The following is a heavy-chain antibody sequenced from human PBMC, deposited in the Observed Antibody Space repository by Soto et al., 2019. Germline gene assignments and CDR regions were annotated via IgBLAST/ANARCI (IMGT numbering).Heavy chain of an antibody. CDR2: INPSDGST. CDR3: ARGYCISSSCYVAWLDP. D-gene: IGHD2-2*01. V-gene: IGHV1-46*01. J-gene: IGHJ5*02. Sequence: ASVKVSCKASGYTFTSRYMHWVRQTPGQGLEWMGIINPSDGSTTYAQKFQGRVTITRDTSASTAYMELNSLRVEDTAVYHCARGYCISSSCYVAWLDPWGQGSLVTVSS. CDR1: GYTFTSRY.